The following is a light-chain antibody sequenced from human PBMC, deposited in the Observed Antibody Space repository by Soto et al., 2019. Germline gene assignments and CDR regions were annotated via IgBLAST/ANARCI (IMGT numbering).Light chain of an antibody. V-gene: IGKV3-20*01. CDR3: EQYGSTPLT. Sequence: EIVLTQSPGTLSLSPGERATLACRASQSVANNYLAWYQQKPGQAPRFLIYDASSRATGIPDRFRGSGSGTHLTLTISRLEPEDFAVYSCEQYGSTPLTFGGGTKVEIK. CDR1: QSVANNY. J-gene: IGKJ4*01. CDR2: DAS.